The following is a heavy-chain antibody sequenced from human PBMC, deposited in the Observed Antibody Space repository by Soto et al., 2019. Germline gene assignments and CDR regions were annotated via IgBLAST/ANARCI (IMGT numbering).Heavy chain of an antibody. D-gene: IGHD3-16*01. CDR2: INPDGTNA. V-gene: IGHV3-74*01. J-gene: IGHJ4*02. CDR1: GFTW. Sequence: PGGSLRLSCAASGFTWMHWVRQAPGKGLVWVSRINPDGTNADYADSVRGRFIISRDNAKNTLFLQMNSLRAEDTAVYYCASATGRGSGSYYFDYWGQGSRVTVSS. CDR3: ASATGRGSGSYYFDY.